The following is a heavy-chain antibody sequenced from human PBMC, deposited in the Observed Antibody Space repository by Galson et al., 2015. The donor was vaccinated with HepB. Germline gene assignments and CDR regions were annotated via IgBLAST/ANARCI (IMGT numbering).Heavy chain of an antibody. V-gene: IGHV2-5*02. D-gene: IGHD3-10*01. CDR2: IYWDDDK. CDR3: AHMLMVRGVIHFDY. J-gene: IGHJ4*02. CDR1: GFSLSTSGVG. Sequence: PALVKPTQTLTLTCTFSGFSLSTSGVGVGWIRQPPGKALEWLALIYWDDDKRYSPSLKSRLTITKDTSKNQVVLTMTNMDPVDTATYYCAHMLMVRGVIHFDYWGQGTLVTVSS.